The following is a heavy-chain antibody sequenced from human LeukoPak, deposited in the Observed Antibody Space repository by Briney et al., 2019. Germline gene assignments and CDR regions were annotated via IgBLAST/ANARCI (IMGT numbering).Heavy chain of an antibody. CDR1: GDSVSSNSAA. CDR2: TYYRSTWYN. J-gene: IGHJ5*02. D-gene: IGHD6-19*01. CDR3: ARVVSSGLNWFDP. Sequence: SHTLSLTCAISGDSVSSNSAAWNWIRQPPSRGLEWLGRTYYRSTWYNDYAVSVKSRITINPDTSKNQFSLQLNSVTPEDTAVYYCARVVSSGLNWFDPWGQGTLVTVSS. V-gene: IGHV6-1*01.